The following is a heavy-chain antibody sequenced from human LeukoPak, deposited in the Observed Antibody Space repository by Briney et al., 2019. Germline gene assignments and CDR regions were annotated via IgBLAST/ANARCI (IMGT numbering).Heavy chain of an antibody. Sequence: PSETLSLTCTVSGGSISSRSHYWGWIRQPPGKGLEWIASIFYSGSTYSNPSLKSRVTISIDTSKNQFSLKLSSVTAADTAVYYCARDPGERAAAGLGYWGQGTLVTVSS. CDR3: ARDPGERAAAGLGY. J-gene: IGHJ4*02. D-gene: IGHD6-13*01. CDR2: IFYSGST. CDR1: GGSISSRSHY. V-gene: IGHV4-39*07.